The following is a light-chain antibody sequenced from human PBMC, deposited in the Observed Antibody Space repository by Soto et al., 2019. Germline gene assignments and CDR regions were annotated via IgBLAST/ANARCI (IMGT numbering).Light chain of an antibody. V-gene: IGLV2-14*03. CDR2: DVT. Sequence: QSALTQPASVSGSPGRSVTISCTGSSSDVGDFNYVSWYQRHPGRAPKLIIYDVTNRPSGVSYRFSASKSGRTASLTISGLQAEDEADYYCSSYSSSTTHVLFVGGTKLTVL. CDR1: SSDVGDFNY. CDR3: SSYSSSTTHVL. J-gene: IGLJ2*01.